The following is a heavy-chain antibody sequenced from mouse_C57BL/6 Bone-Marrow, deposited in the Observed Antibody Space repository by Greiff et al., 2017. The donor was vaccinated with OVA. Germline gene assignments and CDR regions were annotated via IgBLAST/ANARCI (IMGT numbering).Heavy chain of an antibody. CDR3: ARHGYSNYNTRYFDV. Sequence: QVQLQQPGAELVRPGSSVKLSCKASGYTFTSYWMHWVKQRPIQGLEWIGNIDPSDSETHYNQKFKDKATLTADKSSSTVYMELSRLTSEDSAVYFCARHGYSNYNTRYFDVWGTGTTVTVSS. D-gene: IGHD2-5*01. J-gene: IGHJ1*03. V-gene: IGHV1-52*01. CDR1: GYTFTSYW. CDR2: IDPSDSET.